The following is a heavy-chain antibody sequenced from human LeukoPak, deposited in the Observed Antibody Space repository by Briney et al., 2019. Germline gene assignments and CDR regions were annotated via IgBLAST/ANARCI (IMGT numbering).Heavy chain of an antibody. CDR2: INHSGST. J-gene: IGHJ3*02. V-gene: IGHV4-34*01. CDR1: GDSISTYY. D-gene: IGHD4-11*01. Sequence: PSETLSLTCTVSGDSISTYYWSWIRQPPGKGLEWTGEINHSGSTNYNPSLKSRVTISVDTSKNQFSLKLSSVTAADTAVYYCARGKTTRAFDIWGQGTMVTVSS. CDR3: ARGKTTRAFDI.